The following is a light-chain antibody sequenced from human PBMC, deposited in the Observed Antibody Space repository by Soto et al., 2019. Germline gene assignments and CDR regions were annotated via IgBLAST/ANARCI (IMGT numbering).Light chain of an antibody. J-gene: IGKJ3*01. V-gene: IGKV1-9*01. Sequence: IQLTQSPSSLSASVGDRVTITCRASQGISSYLAWYQQKPGKAPKLLNYAVSTLQSRVSSMFSGSESGTDFTPTISRLHPSDHVTYDCQHLNRYPLFSVSPKTKFDIK. CDR3: QHLNRYPLFS. CDR1: QGISSY. CDR2: AVS.